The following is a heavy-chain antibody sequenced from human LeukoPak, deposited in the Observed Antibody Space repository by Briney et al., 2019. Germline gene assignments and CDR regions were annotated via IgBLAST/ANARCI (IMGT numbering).Heavy chain of an antibody. V-gene: IGHV3-11*04. CDR3: ARGTMIVVVGAFDI. Sequence: GGSLRLSCAASGFTFSDYYMSWIRQAPGKGLEWVSYISSSSSTIYYADSVKGRFTISRDNAKNSLYLQMNSLRAEDTAVYYCARGTMIVVVGAFDIWGQGTMVTVSS. CDR1: GFTFSDYY. CDR2: ISSSSSTI. D-gene: IGHD3-22*01. J-gene: IGHJ3*02.